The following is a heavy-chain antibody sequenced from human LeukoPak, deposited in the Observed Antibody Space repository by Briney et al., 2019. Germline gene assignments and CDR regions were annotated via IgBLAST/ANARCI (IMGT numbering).Heavy chain of an antibody. CDR1: GATFSSYT. J-gene: IGHJ4*02. D-gene: IGHD2-15*01. CDR2: IIPILGIA. V-gene: IGHV1-69*04. CDR3: ARDLVAATGGD. Sequence: ASVKVSCKASGATFSSYTISWVRQAPGQGLEWMGRIIPILGIANYAQKFQGRVTITADKSTSTAYMELGSLRSEDTAVYYCARDLVAATGGDWGQGTLVTVSS.